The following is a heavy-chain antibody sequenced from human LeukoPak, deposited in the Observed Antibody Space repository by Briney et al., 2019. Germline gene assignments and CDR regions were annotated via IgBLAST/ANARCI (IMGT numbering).Heavy chain of an antibody. CDR3: ARDIGTVAGQLGPYYYYYYGMDV. CDR2: ISYSGST. CDR1: GGSISTSTYY. Sequence: SETLSLTCTVSGGSISTSTYYWGWIRQPPGKGLEWIGSISYSGSTYNNPSLKSRVTISVDTSKNQFSLKLSSVTAPDTAEYYCARDIGTVAGQLGPYYYYYYGMDVWGQGTTVTVSS. J-gene: IGHJ6*02. V-gene: IGHV4-39*02. D-gene: IGHD6-19*01.